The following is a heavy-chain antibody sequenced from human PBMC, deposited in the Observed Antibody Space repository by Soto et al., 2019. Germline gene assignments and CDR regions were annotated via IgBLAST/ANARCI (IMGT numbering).Heavy chain of an antibody. Sequence: EVQRLESGGGLVQPGGSLRLSCAASGFTFSNYAMSWVRQAPGKGLEWVSTVSGGGDGTYYADSVKGRFTISRDNPRNTVYLQMNRLTAEDTAVYYCAKKGLGSLATYCIYGDCHYAFDLWGQGTIVTVSS. D-gene: IGHD2-21*02. CDR1: GFTFSNYA. V-gene: IGHV3-23*01. CDR2: VSGGGDGT. J-gene: IGHJ3*01. CDR3: AKKGLGSLATYCIYGDCHYAFDL.